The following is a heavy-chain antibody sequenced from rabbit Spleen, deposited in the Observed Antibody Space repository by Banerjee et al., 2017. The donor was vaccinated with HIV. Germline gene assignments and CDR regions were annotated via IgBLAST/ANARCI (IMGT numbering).Heavy chain of an antibody. CDR2: IYTGSSGAGSSGST. D-gene: IGHD7-1*01. J-gene: IGHJ2*01. V-gene: IGHV1S40*01. Sequence: QSLEESGGDLVKPGASLTLTCTASGFDFSGSYYMCWVRQAPGKGLEWIACIYTGSSGAGSSGSTYYASWARGRFTISKISSTTVTLQMTSLTAADTATYFCARDRAGYAGYNYADAFDPWGPGTLVTVS. CDR3: ARDRAGYAGYNYADAFDP. CDR1: GFDFSGSYY.